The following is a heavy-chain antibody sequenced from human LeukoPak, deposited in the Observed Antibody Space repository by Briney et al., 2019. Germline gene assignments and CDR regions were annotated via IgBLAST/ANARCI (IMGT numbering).Heavy chain of an antibody. V-gene: IGHV3-48*03. J-gene: IGHJ3*02. D-gene: IGHD3-22*01. Sequence: GGSLRLSCAASGFTFSSYEMNWVRQAPGKGLEWVSYISSSGSTIYYADSVKGRFALSRDNAKNSLYLQMNSLRAEDTAVYYCARDHHRRLYDSQARNTFDIWGQGTMVTVSS. CDR3: ARDHHRRLYDSQARNTFDI. CDR1: GFTFSSYE. CDR2: ISSSGSTI.